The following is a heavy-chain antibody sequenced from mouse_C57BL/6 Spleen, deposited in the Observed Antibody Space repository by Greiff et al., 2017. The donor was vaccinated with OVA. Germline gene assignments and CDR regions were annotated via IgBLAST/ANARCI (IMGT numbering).Heavy chain of an antibody. CDR1: GYAFSSSW. CDR2: IYPGDGDT. J-gene: IGHJ4*01. Sequence: QVQLQQSGPELVKPGASVKISCKASGYAFSSSWMNWVKQRPGKGLEWIGRIYPGDGDTNYNGKFKGKATLTADKSSSTAYMQLSSLTSEDSAVYFCARCGYEAMDYWGQGTSVTVSS. V-gene: IGHV1-82*01. CDR3: ARCGYEAMDY.